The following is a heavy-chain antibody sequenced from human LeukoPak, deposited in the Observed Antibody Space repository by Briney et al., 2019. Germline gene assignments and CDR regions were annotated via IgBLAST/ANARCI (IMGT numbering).Heavy chain of an antibody. D-gene: IGHD3-10*01. CDR2: ISYDGSNK. CDR3: AKTLRPTVRGVITDS. Sequence: DPGGSLRLSCAASGFTFSSYGMHWVRQAPGKGLEWVALISYDGSNKYHADSVKGRFTISRDNSNNTLYLQMNSLRAEDTAVYYCAKTLRPTVRGVITDSWGQGTLVTVSS. J-gene: IGHJ4*02. CDR1: GFTFSSYG. V-gene: IGHV3-30*18.